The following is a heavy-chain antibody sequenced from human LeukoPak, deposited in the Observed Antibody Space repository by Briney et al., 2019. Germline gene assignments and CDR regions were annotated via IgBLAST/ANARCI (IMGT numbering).Heavy chain of an antibody. V-gene: IGHV3-23*01. Sequence: PGGSLRLSCAASGFTFSSYAMSWVRQAPGKGLEWVSAISGSGGSTYYADSVKGRFTISRDNSKNTLYLQMNSLRAEDTAVYYCAKDLLWFGELVRQPIDYWGQGTLVTVSS. CDR3: AKDLLWFGELVRQPIDY. D-gene: IGHD3-10*01. J-gene: IGHJ4*02. CDR2: ISGSGGST. CDR1: GFTFSSYA.